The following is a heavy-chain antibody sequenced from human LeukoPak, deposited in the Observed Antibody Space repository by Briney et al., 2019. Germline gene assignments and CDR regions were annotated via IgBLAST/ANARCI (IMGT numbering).Heavy chain of an antibody. CDR3: ASHTAGHGSGY. CDR2: IYNSGST. J-gene: IGHJ4*01. V-gene: IGHV4-59*08. D-gene: IGHD5-24*01. Sequence: PSETLSLTCTVSGASISSYYWSWIRQPQGKGLEWIGHIYNSGSTRYNPSPKSRVAISVDTSNNQFSLNLNSVTVADTAVYYCASHTAGHGSGYWGHGILVTVSS. CDR1: GASISSYY.